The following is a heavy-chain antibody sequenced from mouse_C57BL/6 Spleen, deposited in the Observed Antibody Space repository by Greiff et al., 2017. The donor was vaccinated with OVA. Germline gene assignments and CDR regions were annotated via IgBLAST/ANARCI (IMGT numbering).Heavy chain of an antibody. J-gene: IGHJ3*01. D-gene: IGHD2-2*01. CDR3: ADIYYGYDWFAY. CDR1: GYTFTSYW. Sequence: VQLQQSGAGLVKPGASVKMSCTASGYTFTSYWITWVKQRPGQGLEWIGDIYPGGGSTNYTEKFKSKATLTVDTSYSTVYMQLSRLNSEDSAVYYCADIYYGYDWFAYWGQGTLVTVSA. CDR2: IYPGGGST. V-gene: IGHV1-55*01.